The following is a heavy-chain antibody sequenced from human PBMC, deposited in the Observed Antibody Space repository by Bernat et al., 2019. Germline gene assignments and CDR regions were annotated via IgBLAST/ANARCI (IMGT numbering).Heavy chain of an antibody. CDR1: GFTFSGSA. Sequence: EVQLVESGGGLVQPGGSLKLSCAASGFTFSGSAMHWVRQASGKGLEWVGRIRSKANSYATAYAASVKGRFTISRDDSKNTAYLQMNSLKTEDMAVYYCTGTDFWSGYYRSDYWGQGTLVTVSS. D-gene: IGHD3-3*01. CDR3: TGTDFWSGYYRSDY. CDR2: IRSKANSYAT. V-gene: IGHV3-73*01. J-gene: IGHJ4*02.